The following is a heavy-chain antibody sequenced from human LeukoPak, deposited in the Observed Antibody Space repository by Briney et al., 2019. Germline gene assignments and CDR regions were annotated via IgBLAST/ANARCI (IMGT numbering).Heavy chain of an antibody. CDR2: ISYSGST. J-gene: IGHJ5*02. Sequence: PSETLSLTCSVSGGSISSHYYNGIRQSPGKGLEWIGRISYSGSTNYNPSLQSRVTISIDTSKNQFSLRLTSVTAADTAVYYCARRGVEMSAVRPDNWLDPWGQGTLVTVSS. CDR3: ARRGVEMSAVRPDNWLDP. CDR1: GGSISSHY. V-gene: IGHV4-59*08. D-gene: IGHD5-24*01.